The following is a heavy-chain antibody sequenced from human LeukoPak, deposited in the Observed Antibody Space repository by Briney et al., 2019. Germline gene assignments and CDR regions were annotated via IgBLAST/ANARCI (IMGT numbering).Heavy chain of an antibody. CDR1: GGSISSSNW. V-gene: IGHV4-4*02. J-gene: IGHJ4*02. CDR3: ARGQKYRNGYTVTELGSGYFAY. D-gene: IGHD5-18*01. Sequence: SGTLSLTCAVSGGSISSSNWWSWVRQPPGKGLEWIGEIYHSGSTNYNPFLKSQVTISVDKSKNQFSLKLSSVTAADTAVYYCARGQKYRNGYTVTELGSGYFAYWGQGTLVTVSS. CDR2: IYHSGST.